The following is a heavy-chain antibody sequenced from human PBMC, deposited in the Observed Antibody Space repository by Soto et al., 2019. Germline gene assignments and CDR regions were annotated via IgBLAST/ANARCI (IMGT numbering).Heavy chain of an antibody. Sequence: QMQLQESGPGLVKPSETLSLICTVSSGSISSEQRWTWVRQPPGKGLEWIGEIHHSGSTNENPSLRSLVTMSGDKSTNQFSLKLNSVTAADTAVYFCARSFGWYAIDHWGQGTLVIVSS. CDR3: ARSFGWYAIDH. D-gene: IGHD6-19*01. V-gene: IGHV4-4*02. CDR1: SGSISSEQR. J-gene: IGHJ4*02. CDR2: IHHSGST.